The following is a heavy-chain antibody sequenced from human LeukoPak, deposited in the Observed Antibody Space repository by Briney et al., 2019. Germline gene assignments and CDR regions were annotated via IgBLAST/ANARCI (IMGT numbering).Heavy chain of an antibody. CDR2: IIPIFGTA. CDR3: ARQRSLNYYYYHGMDV. V-gene: IGHV1-69*13. J-gene: IGHJ6*02. CDR1: GYTFTSYA. D-gene: IGHD1-26*01. Sequence: SVKVSCKASGYTFTSYAMHWVRQAPGQGLEWMGGIIPIFGTANYAQKFQGRVTITADESTSTAYMELSSLRSEDTAVYYCARQRSLNYYYYHGMDVWGQGTTVTVSS.